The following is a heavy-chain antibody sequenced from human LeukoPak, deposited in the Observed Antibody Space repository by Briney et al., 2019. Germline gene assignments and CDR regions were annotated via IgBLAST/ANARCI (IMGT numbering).Heavy chain of an antibody. Sequence: GGSLRLSCEVFGFRFDDYGMSWVRQAPGKGLEWVSGITWNGGSTGYGDAVKGRFTISRDNAKNSLYLQMNILRAEDTGFYYCARDRLTGSYRYFDQWGQGTLVTVSS. V-gene: IGHV3-20*04. CDR3: ARDRLTGSYRYFDQ. CDR2: ITWNGGST. CDR1: GFRFDDYG. J-gene: IGHJ4*02. D-gene: IGHD3-9*01.